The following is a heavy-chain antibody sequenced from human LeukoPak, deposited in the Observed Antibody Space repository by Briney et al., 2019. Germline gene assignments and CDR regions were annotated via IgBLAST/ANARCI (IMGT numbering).Heavy chain of an antibody. CDR3: ARHPLGDRDY. Sequence: SETLSLTCTVSGGSISSYYWGWIRQPPGKGLEWIGSIYYSGSTYYNPSLKSRVTISVDTSKNQFSLKLSSVTAADTAVYHCARHPLGDRDYWGQGTLVTVSS. CDR1: GGSISSYY. CDR2: IYYSGST. D-gene: IGHD3-22*01. V-gene: IGHV4-39*01. J-gene: IGHJ4*02.